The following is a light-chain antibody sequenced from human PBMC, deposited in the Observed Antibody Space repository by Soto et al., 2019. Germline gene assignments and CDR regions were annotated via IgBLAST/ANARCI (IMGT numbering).Light chain of an antibody. V-gene: IGKV3-11*01. Sequence: EIVLTQSPATLSLSPGERATLSCRASQSVSSYLAWYQQKPGQAPRLLIYDASNRATGIPARFSGSGSGTDFTRTISSLEPEDFAVYYGQQRSNWPPYTFGQGTKLESK. CDR1: QSVSSY. CDR2: DAS. CDR3: QQRSNWPPYT. J-gene: IGKJ2*01.